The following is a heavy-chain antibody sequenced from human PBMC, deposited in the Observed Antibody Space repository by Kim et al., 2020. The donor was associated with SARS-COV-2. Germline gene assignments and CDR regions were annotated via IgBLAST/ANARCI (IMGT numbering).Heavy chain of an antibody. J-gene: IGHJ4*02. CDR1: GFTFGDYA. Sequence: GGSLRLSCTASGFTFGDYAMSWFRQAPGKGLEWVGFIRSKAYGGTTEYAASVKGRFTISRDDSKSIAYLQMNSLKTEDTAVYYCTRESGWYDVGNPFDYWGQGTLVTVSS. CDR3: TRESGWYDVGNPFDY. CDR2: IRSKAYGGTT. V-gene: IGHV3-49*03. D-gene: IGHD6-19*01.